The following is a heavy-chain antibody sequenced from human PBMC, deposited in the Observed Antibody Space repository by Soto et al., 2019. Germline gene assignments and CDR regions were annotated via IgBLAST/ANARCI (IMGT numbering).Heavy chain of an antibody. J-gene: IGHJ4*02. Sequence: PSETLSLTCGVYGGSFGGYYWSWIRQPPGKGLEWIGEINHSGSTNYNPSLKSRVTISIDTSKNQFSLRLTSVTAADTAVYYCASPSVDCGGDCYYFGYWGQGTLVTVPS. CDR2: INHSGST. CDR3: ASPSVDCGGDCYYFGY. CDR1: GGSFGGYY. D-gene: IGHD2-21*02. V-gene: IGHV4-34*01.